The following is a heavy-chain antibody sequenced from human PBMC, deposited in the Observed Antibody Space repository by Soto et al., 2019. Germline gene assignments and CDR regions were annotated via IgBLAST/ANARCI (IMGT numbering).Heavy chain of an antibody. D-gene: IGHD3-3*01. J-gene: IGHJ4*02. CDR3: AKVANVGVVVEYFDH. CDR2: ISSTGRRT. Sequence: EVQLLESGGGLVQPGGSLRLSCGSSGFNFANYAMGWVRQAPGKGLEWVSGISSTGRRTYYADSVRGRFSISRDNCKNTVDLQINSLRAEDTAVYYCAKVANVGVVVEYFDHWGQGSLVTVSS. CDR1: GFNFANYA. V-gene: IGHV3-23*01.